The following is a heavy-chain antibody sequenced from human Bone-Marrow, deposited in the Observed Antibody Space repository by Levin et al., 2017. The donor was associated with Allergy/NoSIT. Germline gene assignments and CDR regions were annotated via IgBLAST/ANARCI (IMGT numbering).Heavy chain of an antibody. V-gene: IGHV3-48*03. CDR1: GFTFSRHE. CDR2: IGDGGTPV. D-gene: IGHD4-17*01. Sequence: GESLKISCSASGFTFSRHEMNWVRQAPGKRPEWVSYIGDGGTPVYYADSVKGRFTISRDNAKNSLYLQMNSLRVEDTAVYYCASFLHYGDYGYWGQGTLVTVSS. J-gene: IGHJ4*02. CDR3: ASFLHYGDYGY.